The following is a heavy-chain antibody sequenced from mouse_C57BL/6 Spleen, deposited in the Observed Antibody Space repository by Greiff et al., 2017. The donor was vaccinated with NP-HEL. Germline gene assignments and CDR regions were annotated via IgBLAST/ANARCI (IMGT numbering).Heavy chain of an antibody. CDR2: IRSKSNNYAT. CDR3: VRHESNYYSWFAY. J-gene: IGHJ3*01. Sequence: EVQRVESGGGLVQPKGSLKLSCAASGFSFNTYAMTWVRQAPGTGLEWVARIRSKSNNYATYYADSVKDSCTIARDDSESMLYLQMNNLKTEDTAMYYCVRHESNYYSWFAYWGQGTLVTVSA. D-gene: IGHD2-5*01. CDR1: GFSFNTYA. V-gene: IGHV10-1*01.